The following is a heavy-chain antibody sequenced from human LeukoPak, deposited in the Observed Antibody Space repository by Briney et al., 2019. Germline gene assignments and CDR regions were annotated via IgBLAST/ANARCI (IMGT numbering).Heavy chain of an antibody. V-gene: IGHV4-39*01. CDR3: ARLPVNEFHFDF. CDR1: GGSIISSIYY. D-gene: IGHD3-10*01. CDR2: IYSSGTT. Sequence: SETLSLTCTVSGGSIISSIYYWAWVRQPPGKGLEWIGTIYSSGTTYYIPSLKSRVTISLDTSKNQFSLKLSSVTAADTAVYYCARLPVNEFHFDFWGQGTLVTVSS. J-gene: IGHJ4*02.